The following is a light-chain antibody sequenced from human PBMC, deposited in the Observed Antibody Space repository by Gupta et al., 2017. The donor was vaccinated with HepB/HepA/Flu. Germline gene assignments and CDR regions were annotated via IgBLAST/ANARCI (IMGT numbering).Light chain of an antibody. Sequence: QSALTQPASVSGSPGQSITISCTATSSAVGDYKSVSWYQPHPGKAPKLLISNVSNRPSGVSNRFSGSKSGNTASLTISGLQAEDEADYYCSSFTYTMTLVVFGGGTKVTVL. V-gene: IGLV2-14*01. CDR3: SSFTYTMTLVV. CDR1: SSAVGDYKS. CDR2: NVS. J-gene: IGLJ2*01.